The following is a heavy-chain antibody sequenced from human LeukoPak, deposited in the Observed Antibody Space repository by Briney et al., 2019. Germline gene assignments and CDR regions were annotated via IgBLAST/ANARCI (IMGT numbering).Heavy chain of an antibody. J-gene: IGHJ4*02. D-gene: IGHD6-13*01. Sequence: GGSLRVSCAASGFTFSSYSMNWVRQAPGKGLEWVSSISSSSSYIYYADSVKGRFTISRDNAKNSLYLQMNSLRAEDTAVYYCARDLAAAGTIIYWGQGTLVTVSS. V-gene: IGHV3-21*01. CDR2: ISSSSSYI. CDR3: ARDLAAAGTIIY. CDR1: GFTFSSYS.